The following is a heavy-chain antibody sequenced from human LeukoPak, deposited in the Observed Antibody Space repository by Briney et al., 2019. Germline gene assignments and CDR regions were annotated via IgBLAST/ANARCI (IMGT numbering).Heavy chain of an antibody. CDR3: ARNWEL. CDR2: INTDIGGT. Sequence: GASVKVSCKVSGDIFSTYYIQWVRQAPGGRLEWVGCINTDIGGTHSAPKFQGRVSMATDTSISTAYLELSRLTSDDTAMYYCARNWELWGQGTLVTVSS. CDR1: GDIFSTYY. J-gene: IGHJ4*02. V-gene: IGHV1-2*02. D-gene: IGHD3-10*01.